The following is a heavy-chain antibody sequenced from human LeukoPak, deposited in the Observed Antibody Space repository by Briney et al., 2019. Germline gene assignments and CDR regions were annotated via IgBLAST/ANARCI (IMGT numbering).Heavy chain of an antibody. CDR1: GGSISSGGYY. CDR3: ARGGGAAAGYDY. Sequence: SETLSLTCTVSGGSISSGGYYWSWIRQHPGKGLEWIGYIYYSGSTYYNPSLKSRVTISVDTSKNQFSLKLSSVTAADTAVYYCARGGGAAAGYDYWGQGTLVTVSS. CDR2: IYYSGST. J-gene: IGHJ4*02. V-gene: IGHV4-31*03. D-gene: IGHD6-13*01.